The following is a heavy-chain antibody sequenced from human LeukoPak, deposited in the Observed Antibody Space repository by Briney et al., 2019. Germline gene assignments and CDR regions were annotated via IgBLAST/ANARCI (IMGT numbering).Heavy chain of an antibody. CDR2: INQDGREK. D-gene: IGHD2-15*01. CDR1: QFTFSSYW. J-gene: IGHJ4*02. Sequence: GGSLRLSCTASQFTFSSYWMNWVRQAPGKGLEWVANINQDGREKNYVDSVKGRFTISRDNAKDSLYLQMNSLRAGDTAVYYCVKSPLNLGYCSGGSCHYFDYWGQGTLVTVSS. CDR3: VKSPLNLGYCSGGSCHYFDY. V-gene: IGHV3-7*05.